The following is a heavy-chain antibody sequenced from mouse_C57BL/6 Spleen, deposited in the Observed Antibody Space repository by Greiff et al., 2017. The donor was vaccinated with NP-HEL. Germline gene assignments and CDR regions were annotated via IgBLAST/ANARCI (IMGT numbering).Heavy chain of an antibody. D-gene: IGHD2-4*01. CDR2: ISYDGSN. CDR3: ARDDYDVDFDY. J-gene: IGHJ2*01. V-gene: IGHV3-6*01. Sequence: DVKLQESGPGLVKPSQSLSLPCSVTGYSITSGYYWNWIRQFPGNKLEWMGYISYDGSNNYNPSLKNRISITRDTSKNQFFLKLNSVTTEDTATYYCARDDYDVDFDYWGQGTTLTVSS. CDR1: GYSITSGYY.